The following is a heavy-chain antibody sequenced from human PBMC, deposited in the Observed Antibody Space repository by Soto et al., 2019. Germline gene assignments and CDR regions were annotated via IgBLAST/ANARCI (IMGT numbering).Heavy chain of an antibody. J-gene: IGHJ4*02. CDR2: ISGSGGST. V-gene: IGHV3-23*01. CDR3: AKSYYYDSSGYRDPLGL. Sequence: GSLRLSCAASGFTFSSYAMSWVRQAPGKGLEWVSAISGSGGSTYYADSVKGRFTISRDNSKNTLYLQMNSLRAEDTAVYYCAKSYYYDSSGYRDPLGLWGQGTLVTVSS. D-gene: IGHD3-22*01. CDR1: GFTFSSYA.